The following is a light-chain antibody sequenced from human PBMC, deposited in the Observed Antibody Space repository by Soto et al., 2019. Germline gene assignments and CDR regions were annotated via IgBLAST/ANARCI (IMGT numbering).Light chain of an antibody. CDR1: QSILYSSNNKDY. CDR2: WAS. Sequence: DIVMTQSPDSLALSLGERATINCKSSQSILYSSNNKDYLAWYQQKPGQPPNLLIYWASTRESGVPDRFSGSGSVTDFSLTISSLQAEDVAVYYCQQYYSTPPMFGQGIKVEIK. J-gene: IGKJ1*01. CDR3: QQYYSTPPM. V-gene: IGKV4-1*01.